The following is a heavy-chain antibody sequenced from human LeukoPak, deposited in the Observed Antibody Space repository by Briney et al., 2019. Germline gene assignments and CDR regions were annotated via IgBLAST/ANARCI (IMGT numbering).Heavy chain of an antibody. Sequence: ASVKVSCKASGYTFTGYDIHWVRQAPGQGLEWMGWINPNNGGTNYGQKFQGRVSLTRDTSISTAYMELSRLRSDDTAMYYCARDFRDGYGMAVWGQGTTVIVSS. CDR3: ARDFRDGYGMAV. CDR2: INPNNGGT. V-gene: IGHV1-2*02. CDR1: GYTFTGYD. J-gene: IGHJ6*02.